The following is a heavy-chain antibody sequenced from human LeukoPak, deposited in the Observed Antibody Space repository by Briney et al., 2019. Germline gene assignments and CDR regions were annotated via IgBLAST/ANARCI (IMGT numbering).Heavy chain of an antibody. D-gene: IGHD5-24*01. CDR2: INTFGTTA. CDR1: GFTFSSYW. CDR3: VRDNAYKFDY. V-gene: IGHV3-74*01. J-gene: IGHJ4*02. Sequence: GGSLRLSCAVSGFTFSSYWMNWVRQVPGKGLVWVSHINTFGTTATYADSVKGRFTISRDNANNTLYLQMNSLRVKDTAVYYCVRDNAYKFDYWGQGTLVTVSS.